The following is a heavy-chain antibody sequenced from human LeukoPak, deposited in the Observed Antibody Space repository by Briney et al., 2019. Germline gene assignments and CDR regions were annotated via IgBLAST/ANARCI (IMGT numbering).Heavy chain of an antibody. V-gene: IGHV3-23*01. Sequence: PGASLRLSCVASEFTFSTYAMSWVRQAPGKGLEWVSGISGSGGSTYYADSAKGRFTISRDNSKNTMYLQMNSLRAEDTAVYYCAKDLRSVATILPFFDYWGQGTLVTVSS. CDR1: EFTFSTYA. D-gene: IGHD5-12*01. J-gene: IGHJ4*02. CDR3: AKDLRSVATILPFFDY. CDR2: ISGSGGST.